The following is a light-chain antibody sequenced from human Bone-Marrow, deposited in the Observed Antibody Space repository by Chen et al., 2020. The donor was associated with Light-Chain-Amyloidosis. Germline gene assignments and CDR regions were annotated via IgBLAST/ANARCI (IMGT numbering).Light chain of an antibody. V-gene: IGLV2-14*01. CDR1: SSDVGGDNH. J-gene: IGLJ1*01. Sequence: QSALTQPASVSGSPGQSITISCTGTSSDVGGDNHVSWYQQHPDKATKLMIYEVTNRPSWVPDRFSGSKSDHTASLTISGLQTEDDADYFCRSYTITNTLVFGSGTRVTVL. CDR3: RSYTITNTLV. CDR2: EVT.